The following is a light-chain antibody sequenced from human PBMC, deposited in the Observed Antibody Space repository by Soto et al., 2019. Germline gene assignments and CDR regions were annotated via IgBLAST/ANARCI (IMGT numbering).Light chain of an antibody. CDR3: SSYTNINTMACV. CDR1: SGDIGSYNR. J-gene: IGLJ1*01. Sequence: QSVLTQPASVSGSPGQSITISCTGTSGDIGSYNRVSWYQQHPGKAPKLIIYEVTDRPSGVSNRFSGSKSGNTASLTISGLQAEDEAEYYCSSYTNINTMACVFGTAKKVTV. V-gene: IGLV2-14*01. CDR2: EVT.